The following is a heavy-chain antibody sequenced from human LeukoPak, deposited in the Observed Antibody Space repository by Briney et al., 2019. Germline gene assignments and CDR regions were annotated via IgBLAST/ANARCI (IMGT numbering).Heavy chain of an antibody. J-gene: IGHJ3*02. CDR1: GGSFSGYY. D-gene: IGHD4-17*01. CDR2: INHSGST. Sequence: SETLSLTCAVYGGSFSGYYWSWIRQPPGKGLEWIGEINHSGSTNYNPSLKSRVTISVDTSKNQFSLKLSSVTAADTAVYYCAVGDYPDAFDIWGQGTMVTVSS. CDR3: AVGDYPDAFDI. V-gene: IGHV4-34*01.